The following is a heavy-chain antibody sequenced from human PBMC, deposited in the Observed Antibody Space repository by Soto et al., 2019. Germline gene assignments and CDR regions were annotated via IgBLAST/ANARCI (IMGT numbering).Heavy chain of an antibody. J-gene: IGHJ5*02. Sequence: SETLSLTCAVSGYSISSGYYWGWIRQTPGKGLEWIASIYHSGSTYYNPSLKSRVTISVDTSKNQFSLKLTSVTAADTAVYYCARGAATVTPGWFDPWGQGIMVTISS. D-gene: IGHD4-17*01. CDR2: IYHSGST. CDR3: ARGAATVTPGWFDP. CDR1: GYSISSGYY. V-gene: IGHV4-38-2*01.